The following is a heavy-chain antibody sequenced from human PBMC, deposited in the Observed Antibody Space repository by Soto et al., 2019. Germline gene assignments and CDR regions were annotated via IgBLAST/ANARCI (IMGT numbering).Heavy chain of an antibody. J-gene: IGHJ4*02. V-gene: IGHV3-64*01. Sequence: EVQLVESGGGLVQPGGSLRLSCAASGFTFSSYAMHWVRQAPGKGLVYVSAISSNGGSTYYANSVKGRFTISRDNSKNTLYLQMGSLRAEDMAVYYCARDGGYYCGGDCYPDYWGQGTLVTVSS. CDR2: ISSNGGST. CDR3: ARDGGYYCGGDCYPDY. CDR1: GFTFSSYA. D-gene: IGHD2-21*02.